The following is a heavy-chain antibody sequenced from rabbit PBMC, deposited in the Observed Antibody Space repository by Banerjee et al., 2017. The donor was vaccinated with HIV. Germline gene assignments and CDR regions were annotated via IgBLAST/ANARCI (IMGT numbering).Heavy chain of an antibody. Sequence: QSLEESGGDLVKPGASLTLTCTASGFSFSSGYDMYWVRQAPGKGLEWIACIYISSGNTYYASWVNGRFTISSHNAQNTLYLQLTSLIAADTATYFCARPYGGRAGFYFDLWGQGTLVTVS. CDR3: ARPYGGRAGFYFDL. J-gene: IGHJ4*01. D-gene: IGHD2-1*01. CDR2: IYISSGNT. V-gene: IGHV1S40*01. CDR1: GFSFSSGYD.